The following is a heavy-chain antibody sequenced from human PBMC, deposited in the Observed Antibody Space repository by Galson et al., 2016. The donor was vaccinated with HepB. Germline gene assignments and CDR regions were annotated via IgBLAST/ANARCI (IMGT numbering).Heavy chain of an antibody. CDR1: GDSVSSNSAT. CDR2: TYCRSRWYS. J-gene: IGHJ6*02. CDR3: ARRTGNGFDV. D-gene: IGHD1-1*01. V-gene: IGHV6-1*01. Sequence: CAISGDSVSSNSATWNWIRLSPSRGLEWLGRTYCRSRWYSDYALSVKSRITINADTSKSQFSLRLNPGTPEDTAVYYCARRTGNGFDVWGQGTTVTVSS.